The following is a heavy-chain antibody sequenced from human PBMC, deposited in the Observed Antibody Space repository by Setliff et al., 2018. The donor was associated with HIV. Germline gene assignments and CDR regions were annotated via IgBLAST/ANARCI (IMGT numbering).Heavy chain of an antibody. J-gene: IGHJ4*03. CDR1: GFTFSSYG. CDR3: ARDRNCGNGCYSSADH. CDR2: MSGDANSQ. V-gene: IGHV3-30*19. Sequence: PGGSLRLSCAASGFTFSSYGMHWVRQAPGKGLEWVAVMSGDANSQYYADSVRGRLTISRDNSKNTVYLQMNSLTTGDTAVYYCARDRNCGNGCYSSADHGGLGTLGTGSS. D-gene: IGHD2-21*01.